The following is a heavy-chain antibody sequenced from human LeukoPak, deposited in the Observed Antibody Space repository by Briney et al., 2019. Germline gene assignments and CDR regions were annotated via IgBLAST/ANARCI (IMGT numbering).Heavy chain of an antibody. CDR2: ISAYNGNT. J-gene: IGHJ4*02. CDR1: GYTFTSYG. V-gene: IGHV1-18*01. D-gene: IGHD6-19*01. CDR3: ARDWSMRAVAGTGDY. Sequence: GASVKVSCKASGYTFTSYGISWVRQAPGQGLEWMGWISAYNGNTNYAQKLQGRVTMTTDTSTSTAYMELRSLRSDDTAVYYCARDWSMRAVAGTGDYWGQGTLVTVSS.